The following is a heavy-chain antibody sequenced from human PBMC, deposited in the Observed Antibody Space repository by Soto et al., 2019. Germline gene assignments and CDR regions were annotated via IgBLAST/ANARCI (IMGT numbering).Heavy chain of an antibody. CDR3: GSVRPSGYVLS. D-gene: IGHD6-25*01. V-gene: IGHV4-59*01. Sequence: SETLSLTCTASGGSLSSNYWTWIRQSPGKGLEWIGYVYFSGNTNYNPSLKSRVSISIDTSKNQFSLRLASVTAADTVFYYCGSVRPSGYVLSWGQGTLVTVSS. J-gene: IGHJ5*02. CDR1: GGSLSSNY. CDR2: VYFSGNT.